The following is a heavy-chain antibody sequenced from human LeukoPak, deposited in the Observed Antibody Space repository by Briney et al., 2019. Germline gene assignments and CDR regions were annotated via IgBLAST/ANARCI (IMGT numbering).Heavy chain of an antibody. CDR3: ATDRGYCSGGSCYSFYYYYGMDV. CDR1: GFTFSSYS. V-gene: IGHV3-48*02. CDR2: ISSSSSTI. J-gene: IGHJ6*02. Sequence: GGSLRPSCAASGFTFSSYSMNWVRQAPGKGLEWVSYISSSSSTIYYADSVKGRFTISRDNAKNTLYLQMNSLRDEDTAVYYCATDRGYCSGGSCYSFYYYYGMDVWGQGTTVTVSS. D-gene: IGHD2-15*01.